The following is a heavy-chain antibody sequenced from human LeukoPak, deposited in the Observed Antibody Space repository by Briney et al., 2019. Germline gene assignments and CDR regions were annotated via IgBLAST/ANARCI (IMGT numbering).Heavy chain of an antibody. CDR3: ARAQSPGIAVAGHANWYFDL. CDR2: IYYSGST. Sequence: SETLSLTCTVSGGSISSYYWSWIRQPPGKGLEWIGYIYYSGSTNYNPSLKSRVTISVDTSKNQFSLKLSSVTAADTAVYNCARAQSPGIAVAGHANWYFDLWGRGTLVTVSS. D-gene: IGHD6-19*01. V-gene: IGHV4-59*01. CDR1: GGSISSYY. J-gene: IGHJ2*01.